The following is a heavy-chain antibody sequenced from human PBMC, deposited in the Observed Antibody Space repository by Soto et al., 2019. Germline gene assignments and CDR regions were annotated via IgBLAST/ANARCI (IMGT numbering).Heavy chain of an antibody. CDR1: GGSISSYY. D-gene: IGHD6-6*01. CDR2: IYYSGST. J-gene: IGHJ6*02. V-gene: IGHV4-59*01. Sequence: SETLSLTCTVSGGSISSYYWSWIRQPPGKGLEWIGYIYYSGSTNYNPSLKSRVTISVDTSKNQFSLKLSSVTAADTAVYYCAREWARGSSSSEGPHYYYYGMDVWGQGTTVTVSS. CDR3: AREWARGSSSSEGPHYYYYGMDV.